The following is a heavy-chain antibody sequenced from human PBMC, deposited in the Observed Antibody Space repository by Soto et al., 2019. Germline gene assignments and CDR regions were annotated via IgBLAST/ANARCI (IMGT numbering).Heavy chain of an antibody. CDR3: SRAGPDIVLMVYAKQVHNYFDY. J-gene: IGHJ4*02. CDR1: GFTFSSYG. Sequence: GGSLRLSCAASGFTFSSYGMHWVRQAPGKGLEWVAVIWYDGSNKYYADSVKGRFTISRDNSKNTLYLQMNSLRAEDTAVYYCSRAGPDIVLMVYAKQVHNYFDYCGQLTLVSVSS. D-gene: IGHD2-8*01. CDR2: IWYDGSNK. V-gene: IGHV3-33*01.